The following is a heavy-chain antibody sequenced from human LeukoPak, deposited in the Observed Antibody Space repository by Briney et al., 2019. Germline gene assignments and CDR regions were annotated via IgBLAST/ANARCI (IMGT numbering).Heavy chain of an antibody. D-gene: IGHD3-3*01. CDR1: GGSISIYY. Sequence: PSETLSLTCTVSGGSISIYYWSWIRQPPGKGPEWIGYIYNNGSTNSSPSLKSRVTISLDTSMNQFSLKLSSVTAADTAVYYCARGVVKPLVDDAFDIWGQGTMVTVSS. CDR2: IYNNGST. V-gene: IGHV4-59*12. CDR3: ARGVVKPLVDDAFDI. J-gene: IGHJ3*02.